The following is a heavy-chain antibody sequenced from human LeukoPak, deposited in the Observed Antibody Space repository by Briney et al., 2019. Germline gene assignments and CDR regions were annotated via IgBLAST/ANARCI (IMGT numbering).Heavy chain of an antibody. V-gene: IGHV1-46*01. Sequence: ASVKVSCKASGYTFTSYYMHWVRQAPGQGLEWMGIINPSGGSTSYAQKFQGRVTMTRDTSTSTVYMELSGLRSEDTAVYYCARARGSRGLDYWGQGTLVTVSS. J-gene: IGHJ4*02. CDR1: GYTFTSYY. D-gene: IGHD2-15*01. CDR3: ARARGSRGLDY. CDR2: INPSGGST.